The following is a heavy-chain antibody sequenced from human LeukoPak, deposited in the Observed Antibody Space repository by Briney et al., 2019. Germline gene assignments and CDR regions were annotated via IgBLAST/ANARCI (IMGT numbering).Heavy chain of an antibody. CDR1: GFTYDDYA. J-gene: IGHJ6*02. D-gene: IGHD5-18*01. V-gene: IGHV3-9*01. CDR2: ISWNSGSI. CDR3: AGDRDTAMVYYYYGMDV. Sequence: GRSLRLSCAASGFTYDDYAMHWVRQAPGEGLEWVSGISWNSGSIGYADSVKGRLTISRDNAKNSLYLQMNSLRAEDTAVYYCAGDRDTAMVYYYYGMDVWGQGTTVTVSS.